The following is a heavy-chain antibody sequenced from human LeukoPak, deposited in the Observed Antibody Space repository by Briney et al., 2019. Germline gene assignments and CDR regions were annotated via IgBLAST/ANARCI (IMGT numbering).Heavy chain of an antibody. V-gene: IGHV3-7*01. J-gene: IGHJ4*02. Sequence: PGGSLRLSCAASGFTFSSYWMSWVRQAPGKGLEWVANIKQDGGEKYYVDSVKGRFTISRDNAQNSLYLQMNSLRAEDTAMYYCAKKYYYSSGNFWGQGTLVTVSS. CDR1: GFTFSSYW. CDR3: AKKYYYSSGNF. CDR2: IKQDGGEK. D-gene: IGHD3-10*01.